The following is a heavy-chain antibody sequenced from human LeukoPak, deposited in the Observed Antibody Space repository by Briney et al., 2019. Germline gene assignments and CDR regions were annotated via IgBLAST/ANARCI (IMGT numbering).Heavy chain of an antibody. J-gene: IGHJ4*02. CDR3: ASMRYSSKDWDY. CDR2: VIPIFGTA. V-gene: IGHV1-69*13. D-gene: IGHD6-13*01. CDR1: GGTFSSYA. Sequence: SVKVSCKASGGTFSSYAISWVRQAPGQGLEWMGGVIPIFGTANYAQKFQGRVTITADESTSTAYMELSSLRSEDTAVYYCASMRYSSKDWDYWGQGTLVTVSS.